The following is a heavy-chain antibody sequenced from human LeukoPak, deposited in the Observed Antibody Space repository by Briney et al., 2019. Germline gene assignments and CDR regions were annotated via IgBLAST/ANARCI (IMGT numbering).Heavy chain of an antibody. CDR1: GFTFTNYA. V-gene: IGHV3-30-3*01. Sequence: PGRSLRLSCAASGFTFTNYAMNWVRQAPGKGLEWVAVISYDGSNKYFADSVKGRFTISRDNSKNTLYLQMNSLRPEDTAVYYCARDGGRYYAPHYYGMDVWGQGTTVTVSS. D-gene: IGHD2-2*01. CDR3: ARDGGRYYAPHYYGMDV. CDR2: ISYDGSNK. J-gene: IGHJ6*02.